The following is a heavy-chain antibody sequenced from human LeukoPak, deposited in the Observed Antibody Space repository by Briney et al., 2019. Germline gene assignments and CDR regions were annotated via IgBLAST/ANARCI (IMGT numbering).Heavy chain of an antibody. CDR2: ISGSGGST. CDR1: GFTFNSYA. D-gene: IGHD6-13*01. CDR3: AKDSLGSSSKNWFDP. J-gene: IGHJ5*02. V-gene: IGHV3-23*01. Sequence: GGSLRLSCAASGFTFNSYAMSWVRQAPGKGLEWVSAISGSGGSTYYADSVKGRFTISRDNSKNTLYLPMNSLRAEDTAVYYCAKDSLGSSSKNWFDPWGQGTLVTVSS.